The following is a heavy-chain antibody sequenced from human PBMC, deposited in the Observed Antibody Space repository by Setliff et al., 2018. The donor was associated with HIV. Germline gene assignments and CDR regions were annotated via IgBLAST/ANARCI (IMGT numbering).Heavy chain of an antibody. CDR3: ARDGRLLNAFDI. Sequence: ASVKVSCKASGGTFSSYAISWVRQAPGQGLEWMGGIIPIFGTANYAQKFQGRVTITTDESTSAAYMELSSLRSEDTAVYYCARDGRLLNAFDIWGQGTMVTVSS. J-gene: IGHJ3*02. D-gene: IGHD2-15*01. V-gene: IGHV1-69*05. CDR2: IIPIFGTA. CDR1: GGTFSSYA.